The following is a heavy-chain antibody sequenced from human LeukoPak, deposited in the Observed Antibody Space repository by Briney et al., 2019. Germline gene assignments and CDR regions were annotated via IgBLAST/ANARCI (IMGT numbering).Heavy chain of an antibody. J-gene: IGHJ4*02. Sequence: SETLSLTCTVSGGSISSSSYYWVWIRQPPGKGLEWIGSIYYSGSTNYNPSLKSRVTISVDTSKNQFSLKVSSVTAADTAVYYCARSHAVWTSFDYWGQGTLVTVSS. D-gene: IGHD3/OR15-3a*01. CDR2: IYYSGST. CDR1: GGSISSSSYY. V-gene: IGHV4-39*07. CDR3: ARSHAVWTSFDY.